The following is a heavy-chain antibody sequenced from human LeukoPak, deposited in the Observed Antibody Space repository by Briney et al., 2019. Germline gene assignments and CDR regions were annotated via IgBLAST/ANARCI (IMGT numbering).Heavy chain of an antibody. CDR3: AKVRWWELPHFDY. Sequence: GGSLRLSCAASGFTFSSYGMHWVGQAPGRGLEWVAFIRYDGSNKYFADSVKGRFTISRDNSKNTLYLQMNSLRAEDTAVYYCAKVRWWELPHFDYWGQGTLVTVSS. V-gene: IGHV3-30*02. CDR2: IRYDGSNK. D-gene: IGHD1-26*01. CDR1: GFTFSSYG. J-gene: IGHJ4*02.